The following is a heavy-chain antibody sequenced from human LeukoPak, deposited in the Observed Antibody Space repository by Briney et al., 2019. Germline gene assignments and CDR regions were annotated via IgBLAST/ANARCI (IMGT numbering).Heavy chain of an antibody. CDR3: ARGPKWSGSYYYFEF. Sequence: ASVKVSCKTSGYTFPSYDINWVRQATGQGLEWMGWMNPNSGNTGYAQKLQGRVTITRNTSITTAYMDLTSLRSEDTAVYFCARGPKWSGSYYYFEFWGQGTLVTVSS. V-gene: IGHV1-8*01. CDR2: MNPNSGNT. J-gene: IGHJ4*02. D-gene: IGHD1-26*01. CDR1: GYTFPSYD.